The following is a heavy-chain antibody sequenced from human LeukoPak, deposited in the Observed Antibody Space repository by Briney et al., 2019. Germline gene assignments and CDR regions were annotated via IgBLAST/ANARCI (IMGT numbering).Heavy chain of an antibody. CDR3: SRSLDY. CDR2: INQDGRIQ. J-gene: IGHJ4*02. CDR1: GFPFSDYW. Sequence: PGGSLRLSSAASGFPFSDYWMDWVRQAPGKGMEWVANINQDGRIQYYADSVRGRFIISRNNAKNSLYLQIYSLRAEDTAIYFCSRSLDYLGQGALVTVSS. V-gene: IGHV3-7*03.